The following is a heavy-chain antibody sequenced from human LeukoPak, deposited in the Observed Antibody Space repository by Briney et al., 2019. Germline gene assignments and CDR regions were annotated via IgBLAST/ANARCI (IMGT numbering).Heavy chain of an antibody. D-gene: IGHD3-16*02. V-gene: IGHV1-2*02. CDR3: ARAQHYDYIWGTSRPVTFDY. Sequence: ASVKVSCKSSGYTFSDHYMHWVRQAARQRLEWMGWIDPSSGATNYAQNFQGRVTMTRDTSINTAYMELSRLRSDDTAVYYCARAQHYDYIWGTSRPVTFDYWGRGTLVTVSP. CDR1: GYTFSDHY. J-gene: IGHJ4*02. CDR2: IDPSSGAT.